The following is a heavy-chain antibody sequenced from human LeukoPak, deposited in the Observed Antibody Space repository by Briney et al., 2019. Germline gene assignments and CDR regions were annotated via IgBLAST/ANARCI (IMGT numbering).Heavy chain of an antibody. J-gene: IGHJ6*02. Sequence: GESLKTPCKGSGYSFTSYWIGWVRQMPGKGLGWMGIIYPVDSDTRYSPPFQGQATISADKSISTACLQWSSVKASDTAMYYCARLSYYGSGSYLGMDVWGQGTTVTVSS. D-gene: IGHD3-10*01. CDR3: ARLSYYGSGSYLGMDV. CDR2: IYPVDSDT. CDR1: GYSFTSYW. V-gene: IGHV5-51*01.